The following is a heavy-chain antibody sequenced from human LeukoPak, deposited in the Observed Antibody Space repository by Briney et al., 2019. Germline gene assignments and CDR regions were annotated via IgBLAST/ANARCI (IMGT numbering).Heavy chain of an antibody. CDR1: GGSISSDYY. V-gene: IGHV4-59*01. CDR3: ARGAYSFDY. Sequence: SETLSLTCTVSGGSISSDYYWSWIRQPPGKGLELIGYIYYTGSTNYNPSLKSRVTISVDTSKNQFSLRLSSVTAADTAVYYCARGAYSFDYWGQGTLVTVSS. J-gene: IGHJ4*02. CDR2: IYYTGST.